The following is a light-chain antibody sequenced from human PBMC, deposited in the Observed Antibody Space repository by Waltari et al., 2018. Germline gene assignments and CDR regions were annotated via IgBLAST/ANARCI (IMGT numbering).Light chain of an antibody. J-gene: IGLJ2*01. CDR2: DVS. CDR1: SSDIGGYNY. Sequence: QSALTQPASVSGSPGQSITISCTGTSSDIGGYNYVYWYQQVPGKAPKLMIYDVSNRPSGVSSRFSGSKSGNTASLIISGLQAEDEADYFCSSYMDSSTLELFGGGTSLTVL. CDR3: SSYMDSSTLEL. V-gene: IGLV2-14*03.